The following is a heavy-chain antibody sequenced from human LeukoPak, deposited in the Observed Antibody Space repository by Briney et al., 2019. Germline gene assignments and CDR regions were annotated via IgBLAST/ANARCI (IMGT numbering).Heavy chain of an antibody. CDR2: IYYSGST. D-gene: IGHD2-2*01. V-gene: IGHV4-39*01. Sequence: PSETLSPTCTVSGGSISSSSYYWGWIRQPPGKGLEWIGSIYYSGSTYYNPSLKSRVTISVDTSKNQFSLKLSSVTAADTAVYYCARQVVGWNQKGGFDYWGQGTLVTVSS. J-gene: IGHJ4*02. CDR3: ARQVVGWNQKGGFDY. CDR1: GGSISSSSYY.